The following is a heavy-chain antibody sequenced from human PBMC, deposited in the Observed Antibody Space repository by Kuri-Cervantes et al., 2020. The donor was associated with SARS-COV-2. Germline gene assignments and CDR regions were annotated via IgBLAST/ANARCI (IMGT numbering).Heavy chain of an antibody. CDR2: IYYSGST. V-gene: IGHV4-39*07. Sequence: GSLRLSCTVSGGSISSSSYYWGWIRQPPGKGLEWIGSIYYSGSTYYNPSLKSRVTISVGTSKNQFSLKVSSVTAADTAVYYCARGRSLVGDYYFDYWGPGTPVTVSS. J-gene: IGHJ4*02. CDR3: ARGRSLVGDYYFDY. D-gene: IGHD2-21*01. CDR1: GGSISSSSYY.